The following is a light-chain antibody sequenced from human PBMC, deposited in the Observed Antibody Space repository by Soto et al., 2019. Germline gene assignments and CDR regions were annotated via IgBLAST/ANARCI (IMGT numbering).Light chain of an antibody. Sequence: QSALTQPASVSGSPGQSITISCTGTSSDVGGYNYVSWYQQYPGNAPKLMISEVSNRPSGISDRFSGSKSANTAFLIISGLQAEDEADYYCSSYTSSSTLGVFGTGTKLTVL. V-gene: IGLV2-14*01. J-gene: IGLJ1*01. CDR2: EVS. CDR3: SSYTSSSTLGV. CDR1: SSDVGGYNY.